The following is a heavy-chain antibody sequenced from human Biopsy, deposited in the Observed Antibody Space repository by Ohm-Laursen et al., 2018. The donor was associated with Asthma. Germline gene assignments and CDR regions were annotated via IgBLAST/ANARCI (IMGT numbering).Heavy chain of an antibody. J-gene: IGHJ4*02. Sequence: PVTLSLTWDVSGGSISVSNWWRWVRQHPGGGVEWIGQIYHLGNANYNPSLKSRVTMSVDKSKNQFSLKLTSVTAADTAVYFCARRWRSYDSSNYYLDQWGQGTLVTVSS. CDR3: ARRWRSYDSSNYYLDQ. V-gene: IGHV4-4*01. CDR2: IYHLGNA. D-gene: IGHD3-22*01. CDR1: GGSISVSNW.